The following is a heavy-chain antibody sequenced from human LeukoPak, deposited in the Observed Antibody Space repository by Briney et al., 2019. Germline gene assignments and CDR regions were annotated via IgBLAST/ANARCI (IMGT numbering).Heavy chain of an antibody. CDR1: GFTFSSYW. V-gene: IGHV3-74*01. CDR2: INSDGSTT. J-gene: IGHJ6*02. D-gene: IGHD4-11*01. CDR3: AREGLHSGMDV. Sequence: SGGSLRLSCAASGFTFSSYWMHWARQGPGKGLVWVSRINSDGSTTIYADSVKGRFTISRDNAKNTLYLQMNSLRAEDTAVYYCAREGLHSGMDVWGQGTTVTVSS.